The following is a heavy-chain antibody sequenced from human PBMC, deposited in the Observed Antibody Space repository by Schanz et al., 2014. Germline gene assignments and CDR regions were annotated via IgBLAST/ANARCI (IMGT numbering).Heavy chain of an antibody. Sequence: QVHLVQSGAEVKKPGSSVKVSCKASGGTFSSDTFSWVRQAPGQGLEWMGRIIPSLGLAKYEQKLQDKVTITADTSTTTAYMELSGLRSEDTAVYYCAKCIGWYGRCAFDIWGQGTMVTVS. CDR1: GGTFSSDT. J-gene: IGHJ3*02. V-gene: IGHV1-69*02. CDR2: IIPSLGLA. D-gene: IGHD6-19*01. CDR3: AKCIGWYGRCAFDI.